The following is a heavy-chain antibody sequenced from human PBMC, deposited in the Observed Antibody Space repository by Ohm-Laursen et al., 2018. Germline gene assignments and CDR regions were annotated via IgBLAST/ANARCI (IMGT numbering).Heavy chain of an antibody. J-gene: IGHJ4*02. CDR1: GGTFSNYA. D-gene: IGHD4-17*01. CDR3: ARGNGAVDY. V-gene: IGHV1-69*04. CDR2: IIPIVGTP. Sequence: GSSVKVSCKPSGGTFSNYAINWVRQAPGQGLEWMGRIIPIVGTPNYAQKFQGRVTITADKSTSTAYMELNSLTSEDTAVYYCARGNGAVDYWGLGTLVTVSS.